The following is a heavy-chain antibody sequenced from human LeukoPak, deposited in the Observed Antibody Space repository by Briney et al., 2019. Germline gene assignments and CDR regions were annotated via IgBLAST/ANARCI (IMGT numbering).Heavy chain of an antibody. CDR1: GFTFSSYA. J-gene: IGHJ4*02. Sequence: GGSLRLSCAASGFTFSSYAMSWVRQAPGKGLEWVANIKQDGSDKYHVDSVEGRFTISRDNAKNSLYLQMSSLRVEDAAVYYCARGGSTFDSWGQGTLVTVSS. V-gene: IGHV3-7*01. CDR2: IKQDGSDK. D-gene: IGHD2-15*01. CDR3: ARGGSTFDS.